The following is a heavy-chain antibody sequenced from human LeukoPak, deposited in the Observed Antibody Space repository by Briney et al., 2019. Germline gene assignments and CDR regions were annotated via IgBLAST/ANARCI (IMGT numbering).Heavy chain of an antibody. CDR2: INPNSGGT. CDR3: ARERGIAAAGYYYYYGMDV. D-gene: IGHD6-25*01. J-gene: IGHJ6*02. Sequence: ASVKVSCKASGYTFTGYYMHWVRQAPGQGLEWMGWINPNSGGTNYAQKFRGWVTMTRDTSISTAYMELSRLRSDDTAVYYCARERGIAAAGYYYYYGMDVWGQGTTVTVSS. CDR1: GYTFTGYY. V-gene: IGHV1-2*04.